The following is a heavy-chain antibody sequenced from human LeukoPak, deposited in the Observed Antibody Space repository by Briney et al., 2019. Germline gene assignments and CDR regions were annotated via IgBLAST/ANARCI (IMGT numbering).Heavy chain of an antibody. V-gene: IGHV4-4*07. CDR2: IYTSGST. CDR1: GGSISSYY. CDR3: ARGRRYSGYDLTPRGFAFDY. Sequence: SETLSLTCTVSGGSISSYYWSWIRQPAGKGLEWIGRIYTSGSTNFNPSLKSRVTISVDTSKNQFSLKLSSVTAADTAVYYCARGRRYSGYDLTPRGFAFDYWGQGTLVTVSS. D-gene: IGHD5-12*01. J-gene: IGHJ4*02.